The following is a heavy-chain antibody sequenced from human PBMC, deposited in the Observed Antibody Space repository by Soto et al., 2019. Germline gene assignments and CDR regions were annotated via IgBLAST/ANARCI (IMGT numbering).Heavy chain of an antibody. J-gene: IGHJ6*02. D-gene: IGHD5-18*01. CDR2: INHSGST. CDR1: GGSFSVYY. Sequence: SETLSLTCAVYGGSFSVYYWSWIRHPPGKGLEWIGEINHSGSTNYNPSLKSRVTISVDTSKNQFSLKLSSVTAADTAVYYCASVGYTSGYYYGMDVWGQGTTVTVSS. CDR3: ASVGYTSGYYYGMDV. V-gene: IGHV4-34*01.